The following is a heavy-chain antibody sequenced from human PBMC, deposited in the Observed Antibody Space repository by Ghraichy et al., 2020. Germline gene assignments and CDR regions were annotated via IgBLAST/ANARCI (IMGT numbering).Heavy chain of an antibody. CDR3: ARSGGYSYVGYFHH. J-gene: IGHJ1*01. CDR1: GFTFDDYG. Sequence: GGSLRLSCAGSGFTFDDYGMSWVRQPPGKGLEWVSSINWNGGSTGYVDSVKGRFTISRDNAKNSLYLQMNSLRAEDTALYYCARSGGYSYVGYFHHWGQGTLVTVSS. V-gene: IGHV3-20*04. D-gene: IGHD5-18*01. CDR2: INWNGGST.